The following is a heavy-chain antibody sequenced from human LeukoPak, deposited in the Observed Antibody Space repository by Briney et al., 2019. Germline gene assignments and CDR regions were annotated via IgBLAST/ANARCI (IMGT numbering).Heavy chain of an antibody. CDR1: GGSFSGYY. V-gene: IGHV4-34*01. CDR2: ITQSGST. CDR3: ARGLSYYYGSGSYDY. D-gene: IGHD3-10*01. Sequence: SETLSLTCAVYGGSFSGYYWSWIRQPPGKGLEWIGEITQSGSTSYNPSLKSRLTISVDTSKNQFSLRLSSVTAADTAVYYCARGLSYYYGSGSYDYWGQGTLVTVSS. J-gene: IGHJ4*02.